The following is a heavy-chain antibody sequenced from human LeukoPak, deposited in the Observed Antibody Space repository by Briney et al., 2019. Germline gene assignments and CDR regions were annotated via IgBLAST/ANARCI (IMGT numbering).Heavy chain of an antibody. J-gene: IGHJ4*02. CDR1: GGSFSGYY. V-gene: IGHV4-34*01. CDR2: INHSGST. Sequence: SETLSLTCAVYGGSFSGYYWSWIRQPPGRGLEWIGEINHSGSTNYNSSLKSRVTISVDTSKNQFSLKLSSVTAADTAVYYCARTHDSSGYYFDYRGQGTLVTVSS. D-gene: IGHD3-22*01. CDR3: ARTHDSSGYYFDY.